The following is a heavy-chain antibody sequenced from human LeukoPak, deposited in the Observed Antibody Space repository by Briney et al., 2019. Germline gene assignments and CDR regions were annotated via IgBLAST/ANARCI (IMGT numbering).Heavy chain of an antibody. CDR3: ARREQLASYYYYYMDV. Sequence: SETLSLTCTVSGGSISSSSYYSCWIRQPPGKGLEWIGSIYYSGSTYYNPSLKSRVTISVDTSKNQFSLKLSSVTAADTAVYYCARREQLASYYYYYMDVWGKGTTVTVSS. CDR1: GGSISSSSYY. D-gene: IGHD6-6*01. V-gene: IGHV4-39*01. J-gene: IGHJ6*03. CDR2: IYYSGST.